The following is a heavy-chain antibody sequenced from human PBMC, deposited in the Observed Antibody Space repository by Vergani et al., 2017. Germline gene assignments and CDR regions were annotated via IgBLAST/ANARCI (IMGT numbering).Heavy chain of an antibody. CDR1: GFSLNTRGVS. J-gene: IGHJ6*03. CDR2: LYSNDDQ. CDR3: VYRKTGCGTTVCFSPFYYYYYRDV. D-gene: IGHD1-7*01. Sequence: QITLKESGPTLVKPTQTLTLTCTFSGFSLNTRGVSVAWIRQPPGKALDWLPLLYSNDDQHYSPSLNNRVTITKETSKNQVVLTMTNMDYVDTGTYYCVYRKTGCGTTVCFSPFYYYYYRDVWRKGTKVSVSS. V-gene: IGHV2-5*04.